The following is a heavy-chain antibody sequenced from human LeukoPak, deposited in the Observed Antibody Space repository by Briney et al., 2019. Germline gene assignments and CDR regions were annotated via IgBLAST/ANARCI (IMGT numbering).Heavy chain of an antibody. V-gene: IGHV1-69*04. J-gene: IGHJ5*02. Sequence: ASVKVSCKASGGTFSSYAISWVRQAPGQGLEWMGRIIPIFGIANHAQKFQGRVTITADKSTSTAYMELSSLRSEDTAVYYCARDSGYGSEINWFDPWGQGTLVTVSS. CDR3: ARDSGYGSEINWFDP. CDR2: IIPIFGIA. D-gene: IGHD3-10*01. CDR1: GGTFSSYA.